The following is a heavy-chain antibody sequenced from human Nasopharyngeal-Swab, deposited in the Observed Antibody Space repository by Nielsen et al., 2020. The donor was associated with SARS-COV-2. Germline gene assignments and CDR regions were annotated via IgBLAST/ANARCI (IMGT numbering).Heavy chain of an antibody. CDR1: GFTFSSYA. V-gene: IGHV3-64D*06. J-gene: IGHJ4*02. CDR3: VLMEVGAARPY. D-gene: IGHD6-6*01. Sequence: GGSLRLTCSASGFTFSSYAMHWVRQAPGKGLEYVSAISSNGGSTYYADSVKGRFTISRDNSKNTLYLQMSSLRAEDTAVYYCVLMEVGAARPYWGQGTLDTVSS. CDR2: ISSNGGST.